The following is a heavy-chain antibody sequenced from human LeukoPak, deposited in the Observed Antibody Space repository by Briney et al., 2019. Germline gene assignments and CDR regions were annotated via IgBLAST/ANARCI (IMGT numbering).Heavy chain of an antibody. Sequence: PSETLSLTCGVSGGSFSSTNWWTWIRPPPGKGLEWIEEVHLDGRTNFNPSLKSRLTMSVDLSENHVSLKLTSGAAADTAVYYCAREGGFYRPLDYSGQGTLVTVSS. CDR2: VHLDGRT. D-gene: IGHD6-25*01. J-gene: IGHJ4*02. CDR1: GGSFSSTNW. V-gene: IGHV4-4*02. CDR3: AREGGFYRPLDY.